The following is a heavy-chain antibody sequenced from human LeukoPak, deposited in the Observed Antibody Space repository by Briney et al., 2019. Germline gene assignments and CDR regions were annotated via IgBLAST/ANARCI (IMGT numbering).Heavy chain of an antibody. CDR2: ISSSSSYI. Sequence: GGSLRISSAASGFTFSSYSMKWVRQAPGKGLEWVSSISSSSSYIYYADSVKGRFTISRDNAKNSLYLQMNSLRAEDTAVYYCARGSYSSSWYADYWGQGILVTVSS. D-gene: IGHD6-13*01. CDR1: GFTFSSYS. V-gene: IGHV3-21*01. J-gene: IGHJ4*02. CDR3: ARGSYSSSWYADY.